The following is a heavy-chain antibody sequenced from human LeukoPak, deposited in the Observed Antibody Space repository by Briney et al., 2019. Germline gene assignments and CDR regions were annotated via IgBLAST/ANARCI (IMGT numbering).Heavy chain of an antibody. J-gene: IGHJ4*02. D-gene: IGHD4-17*01. V-gene: IGHV1-2*02. Sequence: AASVKVSCKASGYTFTGYYIHWVRQAAGQRLECMGWINPNSGVTNYAQKFQGRVTMTRDTSISTDYMELSRLRSDDTAVYYCARGLATVTTSIDYWGQGTLVTVSS. CDR2: INPNSGVT. CDR3: ARGLATVTTSIDY. CDR1: GYTFTGYY.